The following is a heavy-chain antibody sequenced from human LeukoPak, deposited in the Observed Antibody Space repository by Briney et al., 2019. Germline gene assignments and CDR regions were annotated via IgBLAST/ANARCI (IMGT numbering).Heavy chain of an antibody. CDR2: ISGSGGST. V-gene: IGHV3-23*01. Sequence: GGSLRLSCAASGFTFSSYAMSWVRQAPGKGLEWVSAISGSGGSTYYADSVKGRFTISRDNSKNTLYLQMNSLRAEDTAVYYCARANRTYYYYYMDVWGKGTTVTVSS. CDR1: GFTFSSYA. D-gene: IGHD3/OR15-3a*01. CDR3: ARANRTYYYYYMDV. J-gene: IGHJ6*03.